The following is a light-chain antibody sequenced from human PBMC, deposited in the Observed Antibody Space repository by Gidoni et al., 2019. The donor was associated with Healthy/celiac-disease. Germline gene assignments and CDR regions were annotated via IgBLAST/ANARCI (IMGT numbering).Light chain of an antibody. CDR2: WAS. V-gene: IGKV4-1*01. J-gene: IGKJ4*01. CDR1: QSVLYRSNNKHY. Sequence: DIVMTQSPDSLAVSLGERATINCKSSQSVLYRSNNKHYLAWYQQKPGQPPKLLIYWASTRESGVPDRFSGSGSGTDFTLTISSLQAEDVAVYYCQQYYSTPRTFGGGTKVEIK. CDR3: QQYYSTPRT.